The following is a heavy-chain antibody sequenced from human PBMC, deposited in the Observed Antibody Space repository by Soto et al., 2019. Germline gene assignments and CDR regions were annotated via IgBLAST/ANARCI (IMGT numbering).Heavy chain of an antibody. J-gene: IGHJ4*02. CDR3: AMEYCSSTSCYRDY. D-gene: IGHD2-2*02. CDR1: GYTFTNFG. V-gene: IGHV1-69*10. Sequence: GASVKVSCKASGYTFTNFGISWVRQAPGQGLEWMGWIIPILGIANYAQKFQGRVTITADKSTSTAYMELSSLRSEDTAVYYCAMEYCSSTSCYRDYWGQGTLVTVSS. CDR2: IIPILGIA.